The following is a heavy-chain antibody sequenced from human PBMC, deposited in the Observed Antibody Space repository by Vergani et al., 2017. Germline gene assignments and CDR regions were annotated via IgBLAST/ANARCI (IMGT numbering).Heavy chain of an antibody. CDR1: GFTFDDYG. CDR2: INWNGGST. D-gene: IGHD3-22*01. Sequence: LVESGGGLVQPGGSLRLSCAASGFTFDDYGMSWVRQAPGKGLEWVSGINWNGGSTGYADSVKGRFTISRDNAKNSLYLQINSLRAEDTALYYCASQYYYDSSGKRGYWGQGTLVTVFS. V-gene: IGHV3-20*04. J-gene: IGHJ4*02. CDR3: ASQYYYDSSGKRGY.